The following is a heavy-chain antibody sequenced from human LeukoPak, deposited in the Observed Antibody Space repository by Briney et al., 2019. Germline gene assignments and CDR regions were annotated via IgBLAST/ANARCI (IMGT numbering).Heavy chain of an antibody. CDR1: GFTFSSYS. CDR2: IYSGGST. D-gene: IGHD3-22*01. J-gene: IGHJ4*02. Sequence: GGSLRLSCAASGFTFSSYSMNWVRQAPGKGLEWVSVIYSGGSTDYADSVKGRFTTSRDNSKNTLYLQMNSLRVEDTAVYYCARGAVGGYTIAYYFDYWGQGTLVTVSS. CDR3: ARGAVGGYTIAYYFDY. V-gene: IGHV3-53*01.